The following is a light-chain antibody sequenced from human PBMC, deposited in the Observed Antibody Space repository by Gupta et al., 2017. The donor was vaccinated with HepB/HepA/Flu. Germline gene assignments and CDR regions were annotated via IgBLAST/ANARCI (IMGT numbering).Light chain of an antibody. Sequence: QSVLTQPPSASGTPGPRVTISCSGSSSNIENNYVHWYHQLPGTAPKLLIYRNNQRPSGVPDRFSGSKSGTSASLAISGLRSEDEAEYYCVAWDDSLNGVVFGGGTKLTVL. V-gene: IGLV1-47*01. CDR2: RNN. J-gene: IGLJ2*01. CDR3: VAWDDSLNGVV. CDR1: SSNIENNY.